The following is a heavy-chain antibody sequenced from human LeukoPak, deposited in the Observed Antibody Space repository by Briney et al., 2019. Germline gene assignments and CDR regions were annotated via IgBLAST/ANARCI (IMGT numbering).Heavy chain of an antibody. CDR1: GSSISSGYY. Sequence: SETLSLTCTVSGSSISSGYYWSWIRQPPGKGLEWIGYIYYSGSTNYNPSLKSRVTISVDTSKNQFSLKLSSVTAADTAVYYCASRYSYGTGGFDYWGQGTLVTASS. CDR3: ASRYSYGTGGFDY. V-gene: IGHV4-59*08. CDR2: IYYSGST. D-gene: IGHD5-18*01. J-gene: IGHJ4*02.